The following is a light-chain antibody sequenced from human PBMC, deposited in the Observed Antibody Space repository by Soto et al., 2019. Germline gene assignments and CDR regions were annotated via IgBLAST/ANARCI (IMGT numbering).Light chain of an antibody. CDR1: SGHSNYA. Sequence: QPVLTQSPSASASLGASVRLTCTLSSGHSNYAIAWHQKQPEKGPRYLMKVNSDGSHIKGDGIPDRFSGSSSGTARFLIISRLQSEDEADYYCQTWGTAVRVVFGGGTKLTVL. V-gene: IGLV4-69*01. CDR3: QTWGTAVRVV. CDR2: VNSDGSH. J-gene: IGLJ2*01.